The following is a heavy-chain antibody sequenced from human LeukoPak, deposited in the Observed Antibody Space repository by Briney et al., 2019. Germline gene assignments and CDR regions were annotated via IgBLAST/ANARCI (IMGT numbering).Heavy chain of an antibody. Sequence: SETLSLTCTVSGGSISSGSYYWSWIRQPAGKGLEWIGRIYTSGSTNYNPSLKSRVTISVDTSKNQFSLKLSSVTAADTAVYYRAREGRYCSGGSCPIDYWGQGTLVTVSS. CDR2: IYTSGST. CDR3: AREGRYCSGGSCPIDY. J-gene: IGHJ4*02. CDR1: GGSISSGSYY. D-gene: IGHD2-15*01. V-gene: IGHV4-61*02.